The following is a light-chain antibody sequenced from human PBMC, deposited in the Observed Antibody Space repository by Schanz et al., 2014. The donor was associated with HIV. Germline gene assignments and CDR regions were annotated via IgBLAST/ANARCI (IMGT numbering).Light chain of an antibody. CDR3: ATWHSSLREVV. Sequence: QSVLTQPPSVSAAPGQRVTISCSGSASNIGHNYVSWFQQFPGTAPNLLIYDYHERPSEIPDRISGSKTGTSATLAINGLQTGDEADYYCATWHSSLREVVFGGGTKLTVL. CDR2: DYH. J-gene: IGLJ2*01. V-gene: IGLV1-51*01. CDR1: ASNIGHNY.